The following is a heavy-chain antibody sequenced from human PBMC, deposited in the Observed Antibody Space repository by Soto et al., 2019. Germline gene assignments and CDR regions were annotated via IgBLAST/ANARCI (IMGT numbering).Heavy chain of an antibody. D-gene: IGHD2-8*01. CDR3: TIGARDCTNGVCYPNWFDP. J-gene: IGHJ5*02. CDR2: IWYDGSNK. Sequence: QVQLVESGGGVVQPGRSLRLSCAASGFTFSSYGMHWVRQAPGKGLAWVAVIWYDGSNKYYADSVKGRFTISRDNSKNPVYLQMNCLRAEEMAVYYCTIGARDCTNGVCYPNWFDPWGQGTLVTVSS. V-gene: IGHV3-33*01. CDR1: GFTFSSYG.